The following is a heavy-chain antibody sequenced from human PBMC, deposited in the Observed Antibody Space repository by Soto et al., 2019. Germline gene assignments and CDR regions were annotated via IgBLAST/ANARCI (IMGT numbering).Heavy chain of an antibody. CDR1: GYNFAGYW. Sequence: PVGSLKISCKGSGYNFAGYWIAWVRQMPGKGLELMGIIYPSDSDTRYRPSFQGQVTISADKSISSAYLQWSGLRASDTAMYYCAGGGVSTRTFDYWGQGTPVTVSS. CDR3: AGGGVSTRTFDY. V-gene: IGHV5-51*01. CDR2: IYPSDSDT. D-gene: IGHD3-3*01. J-gene: IGHJ4*02.